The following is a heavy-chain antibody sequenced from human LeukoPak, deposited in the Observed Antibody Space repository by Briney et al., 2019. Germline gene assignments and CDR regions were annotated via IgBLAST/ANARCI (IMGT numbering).Heavy chain of an antibody. V-gene: IGHV4-4*07. CDR2: IYTSGST. Sequence: SETLSLTCTVSGGSISSYYWSWIRQPAGKGLEWIGRIYTSGSTNYNPSLKSRVTMSVDTSKNQFSLKLSSVTAADTAVYYCRRLGYCSSTSCFAYYGMDVWGQGTTVTVSS. J-gene: IGHJ6*02. CDR3: RRLGYCSSTSCFAYYGMDV. CDR1: GGSISSYY. D-gene: IGHD2-2*01.